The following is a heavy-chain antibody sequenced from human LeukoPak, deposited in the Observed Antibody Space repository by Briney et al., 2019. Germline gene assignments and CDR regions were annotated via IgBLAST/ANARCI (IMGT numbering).Heavy chain of an antibody. V-gene: IGHV4-39*01. Sequence: SETLSLTCTVSGGSISSSSYYWGRIRQPPGKGLEWIGSIYYSGSTYYNPSLKSRVTISVDTSKNQFSLKLSSVTAADTAVYYCARSICSSTSCYTGDDYWGQGTLVTVSS. CDR3: ARSICSSTSCYTGDDY. CDR1: GGSISSSSYY. CDR2: IYYSGST. D-gene: IGHD2-2*02. J-gene: IGHJ4*02.